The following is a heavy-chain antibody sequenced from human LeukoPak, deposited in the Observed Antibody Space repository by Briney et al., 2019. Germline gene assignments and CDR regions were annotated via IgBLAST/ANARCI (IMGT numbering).Heavy chain of an antibody. CDR1: GFIFSSYA. V-gene: IGHV3-23*01. CDR3: AKGSCSSTSCRIDY. J-gene: IGHJ4*02. CDR2: ISGSGGST. Sequence: PGGSLRLSCAASGFIFSSYAMSWVRQAPGKGLEWVSDISGSGGSTSYADSVKGRFTISRDNSKNTLYLQMNSLRAEDTAVYYCAKGSCSSTSCRIDYWGQGTLVTLSS. D-gene: IGHD2-2*01.